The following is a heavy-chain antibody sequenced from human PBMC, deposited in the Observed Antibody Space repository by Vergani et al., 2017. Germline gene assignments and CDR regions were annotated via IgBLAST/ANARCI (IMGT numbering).Heavy chain of an antibody. J-gene: IGHJ4*02. V-gene: IGHV4-38-2*02. CDR3: ARVRKRITIFGDSFNY. CDR1: GYSISSGYY. D-gene: IGHD3-3*01. Sequence: QVQLQESGPGLVKPSETLSLTCTVSGYSISSGYYWGCIRQPPGKGLEWIGIIYHSGSTYYNPSLKSRVTISVDTSKNQFSLKLSSVTAADTVVYYCARVRKRITIFGDSFNYWSQGTLLTVSS. CDR2: IYHSGST.